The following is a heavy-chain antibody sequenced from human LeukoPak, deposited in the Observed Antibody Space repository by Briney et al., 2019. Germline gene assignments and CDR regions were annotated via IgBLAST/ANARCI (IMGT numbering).Heavy chain of an antibody. Sequence: PSETLSLTCTVSGCSISSYYWSWIRQPAGKGLEWIGRIYSSGSTNYNPSLKSRVTMSVDTSKNQFSLKLSSVTAADAAVYYCARGSKGWSLIDYWGQGTPVTVSS. V-gene: IGHV4-4*07. CDR3: ARGSKGWSLIDY. CDR2: IYSSGST. J-gene: IGHJ4*02. CDR1: GCSISSYY. D-gene: IGHD2-15*01.